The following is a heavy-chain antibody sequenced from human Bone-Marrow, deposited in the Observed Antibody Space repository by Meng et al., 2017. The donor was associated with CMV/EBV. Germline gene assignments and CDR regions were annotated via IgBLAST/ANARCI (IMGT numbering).Heavy chain of an antibody. J-gene: IGHJ3*01. CDR2: IYYTGST. D-gene: IGHD3-22*01. CDR1: GGSINFFF. Sequence: SEPLSLTCTVSGGSINFFFCNWIRQSPGKGLEWIGSIYYTGSTDYNPSLESRVTISVDTSKNQCSLKLSSVTAADTAIYYCARDYRVISGYYDAFSVWGQGEMVTVSS. V-gene: IGHV4-59*01. CDR3: ARDYRVISGYYDAFSV.